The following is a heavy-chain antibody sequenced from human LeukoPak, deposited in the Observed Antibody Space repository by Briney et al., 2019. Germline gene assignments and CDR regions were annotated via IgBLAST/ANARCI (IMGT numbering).Heavy chain of an antibody. CDR2: ISYDGSNK. V-gene: IGHV3-30*04. J-gene: IGHJ4*02. D-gene: IGHD1-26*01. CDR1: GFTFSSYA. CDR3: ASLATVYSGRTPLSS. Sequence: PGGSLRLSCAASGFTFSSYAMHWVRQAPGKGLEWVAVISYDGSNKYYADSVKGRFTISRDNSKNTLYLQMNSLRAEDTAVYYCASLATVYSGRTPLSSWGQGTLVTVSS.